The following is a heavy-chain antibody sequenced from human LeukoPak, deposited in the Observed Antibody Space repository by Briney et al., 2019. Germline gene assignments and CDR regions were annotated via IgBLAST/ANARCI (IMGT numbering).Heavy chain of an antibody. Sequence: ASVKVSCKASGYTFTDYYMHWARQAPGQGPEWMGRINPNSGGTNYAQNFQGRVTMTRDTSTTTAYMELSSLRSDDTAVYYCARVALRYFDWWDYWGQGTLVTVSS. V-gene: IGHV1-2*06. CDR1: GYTFTDYY. CDR2: INPNSGGT. D-gene: IGHD3-9*01. J-gene: IGHJ4*02. CDR3: ARVALRYFDWWDY.